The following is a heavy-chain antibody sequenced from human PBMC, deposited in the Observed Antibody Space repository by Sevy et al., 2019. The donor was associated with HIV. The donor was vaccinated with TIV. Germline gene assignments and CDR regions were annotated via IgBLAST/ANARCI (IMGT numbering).Heavy chain of an antibody. V-gene: IGHV1-2*02. D-gene: IGHD3-10*01. CDR3: ARGITSRGGFDP. J-gene: IGHJ5*02. CDR1: GYTFTGYY. Sequence: ASVKVSYKASGYTFTGYYMHWVRQAPGQGLEWMGWINPNSGGTNYAQKFQGRVTMTRDMSISTAYMELSRLRSDDTAVYYCARGITSRGGFDPWGQGTLVTVSS. CDR2: INPNSGGT.